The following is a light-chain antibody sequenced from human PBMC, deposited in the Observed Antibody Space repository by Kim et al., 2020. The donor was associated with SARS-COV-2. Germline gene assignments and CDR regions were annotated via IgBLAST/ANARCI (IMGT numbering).Light chain of an antibody. Sequence: GQSITISCTGTSSDVGGYNYVSWYQQHPGKAPKLMIYDVSNLPSGVSNRFSGSKSGNTASLTISGLQAEDEADYYCSSYTSSSSGVFGTGTKVTVL. CDR3: SSYTSSSSGV. CDR1: SSDVGGYNY. CDR2: DVS. V-gene: IGLV2-14*03. J-gene: IGLJ1*01.